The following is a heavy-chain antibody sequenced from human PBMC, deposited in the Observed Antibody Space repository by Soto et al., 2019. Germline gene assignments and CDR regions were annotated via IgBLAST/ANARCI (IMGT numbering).Heavy chain of an antibody. CDR2: INPNSGGT. CDR3: ARGRTRETNVQYSSSWYEPIHDAFDI. V-gene: IGHV1-2*04. Sequence: ASVKVSCKASGYTFTGYYMHWVRQAPGQGLEWMGWINPNSGGTNYAQKFQGWVTMTRDTSISTAYMELSRLRSNDTAVYNCARGRTRETNVQYSSSWYEPIHDAFDIWGQGTMVTVSS. D-gene: IGHD6-13*01. CDR1: GYTFTGYY. J-gene: IGHJ3*02.